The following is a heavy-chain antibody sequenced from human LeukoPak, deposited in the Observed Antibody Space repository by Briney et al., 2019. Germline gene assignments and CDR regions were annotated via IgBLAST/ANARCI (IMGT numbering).Heavy chain of an antibody. J-gene: IGHJ6*03. CDR3: VKDGLLMWFEYLDHYYYYMDV. CDR1: GFTFSSYG. CDR2: IRSDGSDK. V-gene: IGHV3-30*02. D-gene: IGHD3-10*01. Sequence: GSLRLSCEASGFTFSSYGMHWVRQAPGKGLEWVALIRSDGSDKYHADSVKGRFTISRDNSQNTVYLQMSSLRPEDTAVHYCVKDGLLMWFEYLDHYYYYMDVWGKGTTVSISS.